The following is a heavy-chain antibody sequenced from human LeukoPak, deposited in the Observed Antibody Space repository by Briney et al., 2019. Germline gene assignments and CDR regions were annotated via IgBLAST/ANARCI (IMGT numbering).Heavy chain of an antibody. CDR1: GYSINSGYY. CDR2: IYHSGST. Sequence: SETLSLTCTVSGYSINSGYYWGWIRQPPGKGLEWIGSIYHSGSTYYNPPFTSRVTISVDTSKNQFSLKLSSVTAADTAVYYCARGRPTDYWGQGTLVTVSS. CDR3: ARGRPTDY. J-gene: IGHJ4*02. D-gene: IGHD3-10*01. V-gene: IGHV4-38-2*02.